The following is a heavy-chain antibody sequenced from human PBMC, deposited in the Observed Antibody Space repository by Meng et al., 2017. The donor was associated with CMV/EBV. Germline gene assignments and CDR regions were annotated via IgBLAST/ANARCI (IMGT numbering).Heavy chain of an antibody. CDR1: GGTFSSYA. Sequence: KISCAASGGTFSSYAISWVRQAPGQGLEWMGGIIPIFGTANYAQKFQGRVTITTDESTSTAYMELSSLRSEDTAVYYCARVELNTAMSGYGMDVWGQGTTVTVSS. V-gene: IGHV1-69*05. CDR3: ARVELNTAMSGYGMDV. D-gene: IGHD5-18*01. CDR2: IIPIFGTA. J-gene: IGHJ6*02.